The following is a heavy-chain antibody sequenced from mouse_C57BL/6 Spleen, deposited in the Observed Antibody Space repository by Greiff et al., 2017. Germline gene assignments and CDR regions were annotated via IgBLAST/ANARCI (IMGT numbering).Heavy chain of an antibody. J-gene: IGHJ3*01. CDR3: TGVVATPFAY. CDR2: IDPENGDT. Sequence: VQLQQSGAELVRPGASVKLSCTASGFNIKDDYMHWVKQRPEQGLEWIGWIDPENGDTEYASKFQGKATITADTSSNTAYLQLSSLTSEDTAVYYCTGVVATPFAYWGQGTLVTVSA. V-gene: IGHV14-4*01. D-gene: IGHD1-1*01. CDR1: GFNIKDDY.